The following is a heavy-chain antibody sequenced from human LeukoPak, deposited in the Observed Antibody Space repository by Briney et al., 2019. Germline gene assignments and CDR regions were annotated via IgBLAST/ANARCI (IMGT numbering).Heavy chain of an antibody. CDR1: GSTFSSYS. CDR3: ATGMTSDDYGGWYFDY. Sequence: GGSLRLSCAASGSTFSSYSMNWVRQAPGKGLEWVSYISSSSSTIYYADSVKGRFTISRDNAKNSLYLQMNSLRDEDTAVYYCATGMTSDDYGGWYFDYWGQGTLVTVSS. D-gene: IGHD4-23*01. V-gene: IGHV3-48*02. J-gene: IGHJ4*02. CDR2: ISSSSSTI.